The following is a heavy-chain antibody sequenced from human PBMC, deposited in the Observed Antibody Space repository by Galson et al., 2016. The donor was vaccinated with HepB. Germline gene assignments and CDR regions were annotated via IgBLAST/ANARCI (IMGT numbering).Heavy chain of an antibody. V-gene: IGHV1-69*13. J-gene: IGHJ4*02. CDR1: GGTFTSYV. D-gene: IGHD1-26*01. CDR2: ITPIFGTA. CDR3: AREGRVRAEYYFDY. Sequence: SVKVSCKASGGTFTSYVISWVRQGPGQGLEWMGAITPIFGTANYAQEFQGRITITADESTSSVYMELNSLRSEDTAVYYCAREGRVRAEYYFDYWGQGTLVTVSS.